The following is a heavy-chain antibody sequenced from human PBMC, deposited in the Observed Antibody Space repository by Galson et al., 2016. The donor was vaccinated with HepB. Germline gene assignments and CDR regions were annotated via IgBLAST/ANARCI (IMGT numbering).Heavy chain of an antibody. CDR1: GFSFSSYS. CDR3: AKGMTVAAVTRCFDY. V-gene: IGHV3-23*01. J-gene: IGHJ4*02. Sequence: SLRLSCAASGFSFSSYSMTWVRQAPGKGLEWVSIISSGRDHIYYADSAKGRLTISRDNSTNMVYLQMNSLRDDDTALYYCAKGMTVAAVTRCFDYWGQGTPVTVSS. D-gene: IGHD6-19*01. CDR2: ISSGRDHI.